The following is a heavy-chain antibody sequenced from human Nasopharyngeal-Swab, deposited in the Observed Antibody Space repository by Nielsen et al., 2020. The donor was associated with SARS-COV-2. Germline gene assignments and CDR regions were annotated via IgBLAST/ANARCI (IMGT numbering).Heavy chain of an antibody. J-gene: IGHJ6*02. CDR3: ARGDVQLERWGTGYYYDMDV. D-gene: IGHD1-1*01. V-gene: IGHV4-59*13. CDR2: IYYSGST. Sequence: SETLSLTCAVYGGSFSGYYWSWIRQPPGKGLEWIGYIYYSGSTNYNPSLKSRVTISVDRSKNQFSLKLSSVTAADTAVYYCARGDVQLERWGTGYYYDMDVWGQGTTVTVSS. CDR1: GGSFSGYY.